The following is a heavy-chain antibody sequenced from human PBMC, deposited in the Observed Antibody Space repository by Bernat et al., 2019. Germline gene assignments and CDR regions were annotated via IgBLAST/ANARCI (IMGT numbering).Heavy chain of an antibody. V-gene: IGHV3-30*03. Sequence: QVQLVESGGGVVQPGRSLRLSCAASGFTFSSYGMHWVRQAPGKGLEWVAVISYDGSNKYYADSVKGRFTISRDNSKNTLYLQMSSLRAEDTAVYYCATWSYYDSSGHDAFDIWGQGTMVTVSS. D-gene: IGHD3-22*01. CDR3: ATWSYYDSSGHDAFDI. J-gene: IGHJ3*02. CDR1: GFTFSSYG. CDR2: ISYDGSNK.